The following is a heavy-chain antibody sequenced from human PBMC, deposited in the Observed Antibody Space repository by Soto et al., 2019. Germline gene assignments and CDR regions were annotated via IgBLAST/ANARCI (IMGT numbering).Heavy chain of an antibody. V-gene: IGHV3-64D*06. J-gene: IGHJ4*02. Sequence: GGSLRLSCSASGFTFSSYAMHWVRQAPGKGLEYVSAISSNGGSTYYADSVKGRFTISRDNSKNTLYLQMSSLRAEDTAVYYCSCLVPAAPYYFDYWGQGTLVTVSS. CDR1: GFTFSSYA. CDR3: SCLVPAAPYYFDY. CDR2: ISSNGGST. D-gene: IGHD2-2*01.